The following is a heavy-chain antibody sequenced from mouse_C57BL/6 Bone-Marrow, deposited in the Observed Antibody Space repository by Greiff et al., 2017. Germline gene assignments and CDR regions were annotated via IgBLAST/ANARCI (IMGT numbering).Heavy chain of an antibody. CDR3: ARGPLAYYAMDY. Sequence: QVQLQQPGAELVQPGASVKMSCKASGYTFTSYWITWVKQRPGQGLEWIGDIYPGSGSTNYNEKFKSKATLTVDTSSSTAYMQLSSLTSEDSAVYDCARGPLAYYAMDYWGQGTSVTVSS. CDR2: IYPGSGST. CDR1: GYTFTSYW. V-gene: IGHV1-55*01. J-gene: IGHJ4*01.